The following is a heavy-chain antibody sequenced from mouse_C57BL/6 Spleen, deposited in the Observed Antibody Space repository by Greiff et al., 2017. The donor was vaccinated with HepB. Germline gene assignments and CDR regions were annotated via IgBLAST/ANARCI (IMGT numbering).Heavy chain of an antibody. CDR2: IRNKANGYTT. CDR3: ARYILRVLFDY. CDR1: GFTFTDYY. D-gene: IGHD1-1*01. V-gene: IGHV7-3*01. Sequence: EVKLMESGGGLVQPGGSLSLSCAASGFTFTDYYMSWVRQPPGKALEWLGFIRNKANGYTTEYSASVKGRFTISRDNSQSILYLQMNALRAEDSATYYCARYILRVLFDYWGQGTTLTVSS. J-gene: IGHJ2*01.